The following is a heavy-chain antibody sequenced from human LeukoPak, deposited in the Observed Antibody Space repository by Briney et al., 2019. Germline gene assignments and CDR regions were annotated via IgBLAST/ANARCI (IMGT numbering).Heavy chain of an antibody. J-gene: IGHJ5*02. CDR1: GGSFSGYY. D-gene: IGHD5-24*01. CDR3: ARRYGYNSP. CDR2: INHSGST. Sequence: PSETLSLTCAVYGGSFSGYYWSWIRQPPGKGLEWIGEINHSGSTNYNPSLKSRVTTSVDTSKNQFSLKLSSVTAADTAVYYCARRYGYNSPWGQGTLVTVSS. V-gene: IGHV4-34*01.